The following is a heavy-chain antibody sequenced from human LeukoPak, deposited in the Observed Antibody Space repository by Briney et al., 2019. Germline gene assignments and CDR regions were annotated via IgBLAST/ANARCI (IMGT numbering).Heavy chain of an antibody. Sequence: GGSLRLSCAASGFTFSSYEMNWVRQAPGKGLEWVSYISSSGSTIYYADSVKGRFTISRDNAKSSLYLQMNSLRAEDTAVYYCARDTYYYDSSGYYLVYFDYWGQGTLVTVSS. CDR1: GFTFSSYE. CDR2: ISSSGSTI. V-gene: IGHV3-48*03. J-gene: IGHJ4*02. D-gene: IGHD3-22*01. CDR3: ARDTYYYDSSGYYLVYFDY.